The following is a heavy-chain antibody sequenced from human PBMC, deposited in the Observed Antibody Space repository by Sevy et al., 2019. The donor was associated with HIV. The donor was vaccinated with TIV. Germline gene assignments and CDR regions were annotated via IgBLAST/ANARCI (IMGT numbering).Heavy chain of an antibody. V-gene: IGHV4-59*12. CDR1: GGSISSYY. Sequence: SETLSLTCTVSGGSISSYYWSWIRQPPGKGLEWIGYIYYSGSTKYNPSLKSRVTISVDTSKNQFSLKLSSVTAADTAVYYCARDGRGSGGDYWGQGTLVTVSS. CDR3: ARDGRGSGGDY. J-gene: IGHJ4*02. CDR2: IYYSGST. D-gene: IGHD3-16*01.